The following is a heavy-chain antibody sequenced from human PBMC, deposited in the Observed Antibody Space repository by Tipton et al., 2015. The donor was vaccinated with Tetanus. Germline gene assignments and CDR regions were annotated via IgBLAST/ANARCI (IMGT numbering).Heavy chain of an antibody. Sequence: TLSLTCTVSGGSISSSSYYWGWIRQPPGKGLEWIGYIYYSGSTYYNPSLKSRVTISVDTSKNQFSLKLSSVTAADTAVYYCAREATIFGVGYYFDYWGQGTLVTVSS. CDR3: AREATIFGVGYYFDY. J-gene: IGHJ4*02. V-gene: IGHV4-30-4*08. CDR2: IYYSGST. CDR1: GGSISSSSYY. D-gene: IGHD3-3*01.